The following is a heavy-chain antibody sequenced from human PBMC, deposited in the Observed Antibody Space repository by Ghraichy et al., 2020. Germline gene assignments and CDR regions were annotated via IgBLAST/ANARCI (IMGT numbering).Heavy chain of an antibody. D-gene: IGHD3-10*01. CDR1: GYTFTSYG. CDR3: AREFQMYYYGSGSGGYYGMDV. J-gene: IGHJ6*02. CDR2: ISAYNGNT. Sequence: ASVKVSCKASGYTFTSYGISWVRQAPGQGLEWMGWISAYNGNTNYAQKLQGRVTMTTDTSTSTAYMELRSLRSDDTAVYYCAREFQMYYYGSGSGGYYGMDVWGQGTTVTVSS. V-gene: IGHV1-18*01.